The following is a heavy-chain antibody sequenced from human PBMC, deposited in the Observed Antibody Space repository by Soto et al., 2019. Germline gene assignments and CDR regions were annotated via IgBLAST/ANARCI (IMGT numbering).Heavy chain of an antibody. V-gene: IGHV1-69*13. CDR3: ARSGYSYGLSNYYGKDV. CDR2: IIPIFGTA. Sequence: ASVKVSCKASGGTFSSYAISWVRQAPGQGLEWMGGIIPIFGTANYAQKFQGRVTITADESTSTAYMELSSLRSEDTAVYYCARSGYSYGLSNYYGKDVWSQGTTVTVSS. CDR1: GGTFSSYA. D-gene: IGHD5-18*01. J-gene: IGHJ6*02.